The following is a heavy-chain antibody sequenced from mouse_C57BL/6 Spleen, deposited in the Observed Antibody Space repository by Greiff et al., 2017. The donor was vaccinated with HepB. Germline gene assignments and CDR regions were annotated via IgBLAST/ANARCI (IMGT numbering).Heavy chain of an antibody. Sequence: VKLVESGAELVRPGASVTLSCKASGYTFTDYEMHWVKQTPVHGLEWIGAIDPETGGTAYNQKFKGKAILTADKSSSTAYMELRSLTSEDSAVYYCTRGYYGSRRYFDVWGTGTTVTVSS. D-gene: IGHD1-1*01. V-gene: IGHV1-15*01. CDR1: GYTFTDYE. J-gene: IGHJ1*03. CDR3: TRGYYGSRRYFDV. CDR2: IDPETGGT.